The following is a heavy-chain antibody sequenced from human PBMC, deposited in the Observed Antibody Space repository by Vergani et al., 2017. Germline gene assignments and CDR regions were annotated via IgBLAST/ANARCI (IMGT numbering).Heavy chain of an antibody. CDR2: INHSGST. CDR3: AGGGATVAGFGEPHYYYMDV. V-gene: IGHV4-34*01. D-gene: IGHD3-10*01. Sequence: QVQLQQWGAGLLKPSETLSLTCAVYGRSFSGYYWSWIRQPPAKGLEWIGGINHSGSTNYNPSLKSRVTISVDTSKNQFSLTLSCVTAADTAVYYCAGGGATVAGFGEPHYYYMDVGGKGTTVTVSS. CDR1: GRSFSGYY. J-gene: IGHJ6*03.